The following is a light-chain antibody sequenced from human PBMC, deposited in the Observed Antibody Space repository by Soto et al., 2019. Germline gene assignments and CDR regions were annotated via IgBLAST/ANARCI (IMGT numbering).Light chain of an antibody. CDR1: QSVSIS. V-gene: IGKV3-15*01. Sequence: EIVLAQSPATLSLSPEERATLSCRASQSVSISLAWYQQKPGQAPRLLIYSASRRATGFPARFSGSGSGTDFTLTISSLQSEDFAVYYCQQYNNWPWTFGQGTKVDIK. CDR2: SAS. J-gene: IGKJ1*01. CDR3: QQYNNWPWT.